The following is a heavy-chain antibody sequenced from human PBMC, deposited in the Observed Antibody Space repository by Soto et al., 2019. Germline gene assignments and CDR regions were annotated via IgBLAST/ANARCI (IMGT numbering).Heavy chain of an antibody. J-gene: IGHJ4*02. CDR3: ARRYGGNLDY. CDR2: IYYSGST. V-gene: IGHV4-59*08. CDR1: VGSISSYY. Sequence: QVQLQESGPGLVKPSETLSLTCTVSVGSISSYYWCWIRQPPGKGLEWMGYIYYSGSTNYNPSLKIRVTISVDPSKNQFSLKLSSVTAADTAVYYCARRYGGNLDYWGQGTLVTVSS. D-gene: IGHD2-15*01.